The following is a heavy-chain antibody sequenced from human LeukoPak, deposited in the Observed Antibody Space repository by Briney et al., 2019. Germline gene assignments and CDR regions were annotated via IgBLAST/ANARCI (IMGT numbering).Heavy chain of an antibody. D-gene: IGHD2-2*01. J-gene: IGHJ6*02. CDR3: ARSNVVVPSITKGYYYYAMDV. CDR2: IYYSGST. CDR1: GGSIYTYY. Sequence: SETLSLTCNVSGGSIYTYYWSWIRQPPGKRLEWIGYIYYSGSTNYNPSLKSRVTISIDTSKNQFSLKPSSVTAADTAVYYCARSNVVVPSITKGYYYYAMDVWGQGTTVTVSS. V-gene: IGHV4-59*08.